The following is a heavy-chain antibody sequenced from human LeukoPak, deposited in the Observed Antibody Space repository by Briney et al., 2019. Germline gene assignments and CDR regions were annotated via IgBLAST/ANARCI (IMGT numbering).Heavy chain of an antibody. D-gene: IGHD6-6*01. CDR1: GGSLSSYY. Sequence: PSETLSLTCTVSGGSLSSYYWSWIRQPAGKGLEWIGSIFHSGSTYYNPSLKSRITISVDTSKNQFSLRLSSVTAADTAVYYCARDLRPYSTSSADYWGQGTLVTVSS. CDR2: IFHSGST. CDR3: ARDLRPYSTSSADY. J-gene: IGHJ4*02. V-gene: IGHV4-38-2*02.